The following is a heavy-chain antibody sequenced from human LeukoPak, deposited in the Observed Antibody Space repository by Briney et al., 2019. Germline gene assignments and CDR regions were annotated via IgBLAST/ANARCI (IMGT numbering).Heavy chain of an antibody. CDR3: ARSGAYTDYYGSGSYPDY. V-gene: IGHV5-51*01. D-gene: IGHD3-10*01. CDR2: IYPGDSDT. J-gene: IGHJ4*02. Sequence: GESLKISCKGSGYSFTSYWIGWVRQMPGKGLEWMGIIYPGDSDTRYSPSFLGQVTISADKSTSTAYLQWSSLKASDTAMYYCARSGAYTDYYGSGSYPDYWGQGTLVTVSS. CDR1: GYSFTSYW.